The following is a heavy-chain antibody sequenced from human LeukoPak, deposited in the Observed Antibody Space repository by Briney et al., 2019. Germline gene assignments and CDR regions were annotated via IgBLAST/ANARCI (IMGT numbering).Heavy chain of an antibody. CDR3: ARVRGYSGYGEHDY. D-gene: IGHD5-12*01. J-gene: IGHJ4*02. CDR1: GGSISSYY. V-gene: IGHV4-4*07. Sequence: PSETLSLTCTVSGGSISSYYWSWIRQPAGKGLEWIGRIYTSGSTNYNPSLKSRVTILADTSKNQFSLKLSSLTAADTAVYYCARVRGYSGYGEHDYWGQGTLVSVSS. CDR2: IYTSGST.